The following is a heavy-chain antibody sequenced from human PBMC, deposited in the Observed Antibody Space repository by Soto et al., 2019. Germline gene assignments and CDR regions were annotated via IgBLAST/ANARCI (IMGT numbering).Heavy chain of an antibody. CDR2: ISGSGGST. D-gene: IGHD6-19*01. CDR1: GFTFSSYA. J-gene: IGHJ3*02. Sequence: EVQLLESGGGLVQPGGSLRLSCAASGFTFSSYAMSWVRQAPGKGLEWVSAISGSGGSTYYADSVKGRFTISRDNSKNTLYLQMNCLRAADTAVYYWAKDSCVRCSGWYGAFDIWGEGTMVTVSS. V-gene: IGHV3-23*01. CDR3: AKDSCVRCSGWYGAFDI.